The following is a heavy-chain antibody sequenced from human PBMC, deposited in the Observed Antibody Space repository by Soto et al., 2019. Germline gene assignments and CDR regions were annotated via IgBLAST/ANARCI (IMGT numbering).Heavy chain of an antibody. CDR2: IKQDGSEK. Sequence: GGSLRLSCAASGFTFSSYWMNWVRQAPGKGLEWVANIKQDGSEKYYVDSVKGRFAISRDNAKDSLFLQMNNLRAEDTAVYYCVRDWSTFWGMDVWGQGTTVTVSS. CDR1: GFTFSSYW. V-gene: IGHV3-7*01. CDR3: VRDWSTFWGMDV. J-gene: IGHJ6*02.